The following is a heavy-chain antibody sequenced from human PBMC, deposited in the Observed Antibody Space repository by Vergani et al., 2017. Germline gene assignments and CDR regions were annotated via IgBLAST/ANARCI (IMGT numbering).Heavy chain of an antibody. D-gene: IGHD5-18*01. CDR2: IIPIFGTA. J-gene: IGHJ3*02. Sequence: QVQLVQSGAEVKKPGSSVKVSCKASGGTFSSYAISWVRQAPGQGLEWMGGIIPIFGTANYAQKFQGRVTITADESTSTAYMELSSLRSEDTAVYYCARNSDRYGYLGHDAFDIWGQGTMVTVSS. CDR1: GGTFSSYA. CDR3: ARNSDRYGYLGHDAFDI. V-gene: IGHV1-69*01.